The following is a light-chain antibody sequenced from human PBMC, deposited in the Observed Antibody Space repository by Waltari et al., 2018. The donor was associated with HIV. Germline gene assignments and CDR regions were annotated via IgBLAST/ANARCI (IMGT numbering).Light chain of an antibody. Sequence: DIVMTQSPESLAVSLGERATIKCKSSQSVLRRSDNRNYLAWYQHRPGQPPKLLFSWASARESGVPDRVSGSGSGTDFTLTIRSLQAEDVAIYYCQQYSTFPWTFGQGTKVEIK. CDR1: QSVLRRSDNRNY. V-gene: IGKV4-1*01. CDR2: WAS. J-gene: IGKJ1*01. CDR3: QQYSTFPWT.